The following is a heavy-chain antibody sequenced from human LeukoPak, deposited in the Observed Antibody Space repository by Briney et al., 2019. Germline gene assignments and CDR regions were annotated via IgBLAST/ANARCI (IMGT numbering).Heavy chain of an antibody. CDR2: IKSDGITI. CDR1: GFTFSNYM. J-gene: IGHJ4*02. Sequence: PGGSLRLSRAASGFTFSNYMMHWVRQAPGKGLVWVSRIKSDGITITYADSVKGRFTISRDNAKNTLYLQMNSLRAEDTAVYYCLRDLNWSLDQRGQGTLVTVSS. CDR3: LRDLNWSLDQ. V-gene: IGHV3-74*01. D-gene: IGHD1-20*01.